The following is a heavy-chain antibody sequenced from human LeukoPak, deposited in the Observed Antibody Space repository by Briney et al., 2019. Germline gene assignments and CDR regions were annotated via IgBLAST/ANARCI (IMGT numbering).Heavy chain of an antibody. D-gene: IGHD2-8*02. Sequence: TSETLSLTCTVSGGSISSGGYYWSWIRQHPGKGLEWIGYIYYSGSTYYNPSLKSRVTISVDTSKNQFSLKLSSVTAADTAVYYCARNLLGSDVFDIWGQGTMVTVSS. CDR3: ARNLLGSDVFDI. CDR2: IYYSGST. V-gene: IGHV4-31*03. CDR1: GGSISSGGYY. J-gene: IGHJ3*02.